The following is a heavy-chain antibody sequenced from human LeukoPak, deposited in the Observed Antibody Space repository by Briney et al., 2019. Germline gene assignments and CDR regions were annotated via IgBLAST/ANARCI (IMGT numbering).Heavy chain of an antibody. Sequence: SQTLSLTCAISGDSVSNNSAAWNWIRQSPSRGLEWLGRTYYRSKWYNDYAVSVKSRITINPDTSKNQLSLQVNSVTPEDTAVYYCARAPTPIIAVAGSFDYWGQGILVTVSS. CDR3: ARAPTPIIAVAGSFDY. D-gene: IGHD6-19*01. J-gene: IGHJ4*02. CDR2: TYYRSKWYN. CDR1: GDSVSNNSAA. V-gene: IGHV6-1*01.